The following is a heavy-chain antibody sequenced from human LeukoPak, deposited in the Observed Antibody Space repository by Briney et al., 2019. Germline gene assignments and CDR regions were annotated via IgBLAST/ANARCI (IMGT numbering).Heavy chain of an antibody. V-gene: IGHV4-30-2*01. CDR2: IYHSGST. J-gene: IGHJ4*02. CDR1: GGSISSGGYS. D-gene: IGHD4-17*01. CDR3: ARGGDYVYYFDY. Sequence: SETLSLTCAVSGGSISSGGYSWSWIRQPPGKGLEWIGYIYHSGSTYYNPSLKSRVTISVDRSKNQFSLKLSSVTAADTAVYYCARGGDYVYYFDYWGQGTLVTVSS.